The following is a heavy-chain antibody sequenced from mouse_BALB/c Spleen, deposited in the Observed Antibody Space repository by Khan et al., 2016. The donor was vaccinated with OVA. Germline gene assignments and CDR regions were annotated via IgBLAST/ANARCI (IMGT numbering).Heavy chain of an antibody. Sequence: QVQLQQPGAELVRPGVSVKISCKGSGYTFTDYAMHWVKQSHAKSLEWIGVISTYYGDADYHQKFQGKASMTVDKSSSTAYMELARLTSEDSAIYYCARGGRFAYWGQGTLVTVSA. CDR1: GYTFTDYA. CDR2: ISTYYGDA. V-gene: IGHV1S137*01. D-gene: IGHD1-1*02. J-gene: IGHJ3*01. CDR3: ARGGRFAY.